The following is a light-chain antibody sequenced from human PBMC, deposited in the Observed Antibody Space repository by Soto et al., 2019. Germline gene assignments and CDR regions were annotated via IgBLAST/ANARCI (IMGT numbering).Light chain of an antibody. CDR3: MQTLQPPYT. Sequence: DIVMTQSPLSLPVTPGEPASISCRSSQSLLYGAGYMYVDWYLQKPGQPPQLLIFLGSNRASGVPYRFRGSVSGTDFTLKINKVETEDVGVYYCMQTLQPPYTFGQGTKLEI. CDR1: QSLLYGAGYMY. CDR2: LGS. V-gene: IGKV2-28*01. J-gene: IGKJ2*01.